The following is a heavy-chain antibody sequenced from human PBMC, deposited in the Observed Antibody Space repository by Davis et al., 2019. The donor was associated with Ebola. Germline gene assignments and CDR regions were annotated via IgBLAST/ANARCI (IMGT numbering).Heavy chain of an antibody. CDR3: ARTTRGSGWFLDY. V-gene: IGHV4-34*12. J-gene: IGHJ4*02. Sequence: GSLRLSCAVYGGSFSGYYWSWVRQSPGKGLEWIGEVIDSGITNYNPSLKSRVTLSVDRSKNQFSLKLTSVTAADTAVYYCARTTRGSGWFLDYWGQGTLVTVSS. CDR2: VIDSGIT. D-gene: IGHD6-19*01. CDR1: GGSFSGYY.